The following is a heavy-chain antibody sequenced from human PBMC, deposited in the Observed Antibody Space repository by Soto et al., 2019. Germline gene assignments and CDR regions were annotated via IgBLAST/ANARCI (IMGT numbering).Heavy chain of an antibody. J-gene: IGHJ6*02. CDR1: GFSLTTSGVG. CDR2: IYWDDDK. CDR3: AHKSPVPFGRDV. Sequence: QITLKESGPTLGNPTQTLTLTCTFSGFSLTTSGVGVGWIRQPPGKALEWLALIYWDDDKRYSPSLKNRLTITKDTSRNQVVLTQLDLDPVDTATYGCAHKSPVPFGRDVWGQVTTVTVAS. V-gene: IGHV2-5*02. D-gene: IGHD3-10*01.